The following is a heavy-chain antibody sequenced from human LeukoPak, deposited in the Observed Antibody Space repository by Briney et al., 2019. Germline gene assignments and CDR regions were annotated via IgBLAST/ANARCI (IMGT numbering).Heavy chain of an antibody. Sequence: GGSLRLSCAASGFTVSSNYMSWVRQAPGKGLEWVSVIYSGGSTYYADSVKGRFTISRDNSKNTLYLQMNSLRAEDTAVYYCAKGPYYGSGSYYNWDDYWGQGTLVTVSS. CDR1: GFTVSSNY. J-gene: IGHJ4*02. CDR3: AKGPYYGSGSYYNWDDY. CDR2: IYSGGST. D-gene: IGHD3-10*01. V-gene: IGHV3-66*01.